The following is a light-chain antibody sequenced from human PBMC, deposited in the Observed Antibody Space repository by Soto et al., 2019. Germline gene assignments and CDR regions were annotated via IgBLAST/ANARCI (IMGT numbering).Light chain of an antibody. CDR3: QQYDSWPPSFT. Sequence: ERVLTQSPATLSVSPGERATLSCRANQSVSTNLVWYQQKPGQAPRLLIYGASTRATGIPARFSGSGSGTEFTLTISSLQSEDFAVYYCQQYDSWPPSFTFGPGTKVDIK. V-gene: IGKV3-15*01. CDR2: GAS. CDR1: QSVSTN. J-gene: IGKJ3*01.